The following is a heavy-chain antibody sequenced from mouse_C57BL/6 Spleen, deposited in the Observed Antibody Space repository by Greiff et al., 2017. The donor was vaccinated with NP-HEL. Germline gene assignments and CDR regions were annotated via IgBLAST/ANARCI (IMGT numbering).Heavy chain of an antibody. CDR3: ARWGGSSFYAMDY. D-gene: IGHD1-1*01. Sequence: EVQLQQSGPELVKPGASVKISCKASGYSFTGYYMNWVKQSPEKSLEWIGEINPSTGGTTYNQKFKAKATLTVDKSSSTAYMQLKSLTSEDSAVYYCARWGGSSFYAMDYWGQGTSVTVSS. V-gene: IGHV1-42*01. CDR2: INPSTGGT. J-gene: IGHJ4*01. CDR1: GYSFTGYY.